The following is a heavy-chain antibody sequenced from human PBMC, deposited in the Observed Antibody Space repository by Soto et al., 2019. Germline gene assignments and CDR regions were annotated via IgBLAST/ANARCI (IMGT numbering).Heavy chain of an antibody. Sequence: QVQLQESGPGLVKPSQTLSLTCTVSGGSISSGGYYWSWIRQHPGKGLEWIGYIYYSGSTYYNPSLKSRVTISVDTSKNQFSLKLSSVTAADTAVYYCASGSGSYYQSPHDAFDIWGQGTMVTVSS. V-gene: IGHV4-31*03. CDR2: IYYSGST. CDR3: ASGSGSYYQSPHDAFDI. CDR1: GGSISSGGYY. J-gene: IGHJ3*02. D-gene: IGHD3-10*01.